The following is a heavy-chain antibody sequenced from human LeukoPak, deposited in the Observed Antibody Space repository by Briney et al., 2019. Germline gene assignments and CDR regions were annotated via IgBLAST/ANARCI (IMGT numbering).Heavy chain of an antibody. CDR3: ARGDEYGDGYYYYGIDV. J-gene: IGHJ6*02. Sequence: GGSLRLSCAASGFTFSSYSMNWVRQAPGEGLEWVSSVSSSSSYIYYADSVKGRFTISRDNAKNSLYLQMNSLRAEDTAVYYCARGDEYGDGYYYYGIDVWGQGTTVTVSS. CDR2: VSSSSSYI. CDR1: GFTFSSYS. V-gene: IGHV3-21*01. D-gene: IGHD4-17*01.